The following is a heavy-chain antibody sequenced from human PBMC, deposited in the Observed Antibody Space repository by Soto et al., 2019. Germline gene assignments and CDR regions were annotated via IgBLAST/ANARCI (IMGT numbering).Heavy chain of an antibody. CDR2: IYYSGST. V-gene: IGHV4-59*01. CDR3: ARVISPVYYDSSRSPIGFDY. Sequence: SETLSLTFTVSGGSISSYYWNWIRQPPGKGLEWIGYIYYSGSTNYNPSLKSRVTISVDTSKNQFSLKLSSVTAADTAVYYCARVISPVYYDSSRSPIGFDYWGQGTLVTVS. J-gene: IGHJ4*02. CDR1: GGSISSYY. D-gene: IGHD3-22*01.